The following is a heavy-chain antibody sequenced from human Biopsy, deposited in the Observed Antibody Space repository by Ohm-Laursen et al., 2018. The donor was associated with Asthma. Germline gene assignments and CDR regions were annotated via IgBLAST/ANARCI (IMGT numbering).Heavy chain of an antibody. CDR1: GYTFNSAG. J-gene: IGHJ6*02. V-gene: IGHV1-18*01. CDR3: ARAVDYSHYYGIDV. CDR2: ISVYNGNT. D-gene: IGHD3-10*01. Sequence: GSSETVSCKTSGYTFNSAGITWARQAPGQGLEWMGWISVYNGNTKVAQKLQDRVTMITDTSTSTAYMELRSLRSDDTAVYFCARAVDYSHYYGIDVWGQGTTVTVS.